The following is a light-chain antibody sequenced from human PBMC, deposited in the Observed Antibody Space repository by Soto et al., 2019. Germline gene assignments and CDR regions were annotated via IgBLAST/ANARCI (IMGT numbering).Light chain of an antibody. Sequence: QRVLTQPASLSGSPGQSLTISCTGTSSDIGAYDYVSWFQQHPGKAPKLMISEVNNRPSGVSNRFSGSKSGNTAYLTISGLQVEDEAEYFRFSFTTASTPVFGTVNKSPS. V-gene: IGLV2-14*01. CDR2: EVN. J-gene: IGLJ1*01. CDR1: SSDIGAYDY. CDR3: FSFTTASTPV.